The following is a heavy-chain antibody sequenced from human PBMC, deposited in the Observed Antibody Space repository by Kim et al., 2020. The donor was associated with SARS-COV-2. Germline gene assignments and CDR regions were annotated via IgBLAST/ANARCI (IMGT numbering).Heavy chain of an antibody. J-gene: IGHJ4*02. Sequence: GGSLRLSCAASGFTFSSYGMSWVRQVPGKGLELVSTLGSGGGTYYADSVKGRFTISRDNSKNTLYLQMNSLRTEDEAMYYCSKRTSGRSYGYFDYWGQGTLGTVSS. CDR3: SKRTSGRSYGYFDY. V-gene: IGHV3-23*01. CDR2: LGSGGGT. CDR1: GFTFSSYG. D-gene: IGHD6-19*01.